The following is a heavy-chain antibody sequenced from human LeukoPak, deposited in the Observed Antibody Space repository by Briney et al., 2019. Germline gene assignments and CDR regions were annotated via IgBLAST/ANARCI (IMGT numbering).Heavy chain of an antibody. CDR1: GSSISSYY. CDR3: ARETTQKGAHYMDV. V-gene: IGHV4-59*01. J-gene: IGHJ6*03. D-gene: IGHD1-14*01. Sequence: SETLSFTWAAAGSSISSYYCSWIGQHPGKGLERIGHISYNGSTNYNPSLKSRFNISVDMSKNKFYLKLSSVTAANTSLSSCARETTQKGAHYMDVWGKGTTVTISS. CDR2: ISYNGST.